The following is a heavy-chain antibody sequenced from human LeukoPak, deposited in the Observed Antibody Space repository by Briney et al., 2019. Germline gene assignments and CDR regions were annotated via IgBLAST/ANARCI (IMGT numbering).Heavy chain of an antibody. CDR3: ARGRSYYYGSGSLRGRIYYYGMDV. D-gene: IGHD3-10*01. CDR2: INHSGST. V-gene: IGHV4-34*01. J-gene: IGHJ6*02. Sequence: PSETLSLTCAVYGGSFSGYYWSWIRQPPGKGLEWIGEINHSGSTNYNPSLKSRVTISVDTSKNQFSLKLSSVTAADTAVYYCARGRSYYYGSGSLRGRIYYYGMDVWGQGTTVTVSS. CDR1: GGSFSGYY.